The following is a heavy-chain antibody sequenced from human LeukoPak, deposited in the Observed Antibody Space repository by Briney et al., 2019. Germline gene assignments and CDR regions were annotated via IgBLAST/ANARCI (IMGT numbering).Heavy chain of an antibody. CDR2: IYYSGST. CDR3: ATSYHDYGDYGPSYDY. CDR1: GGSISSSGNS. Sequence: PSETLSLTCSVSGGSISSSGNSWGWIRQPPGKGLEWIGSIYYSGSTYYNPSLKSRVTISVDTSKNQFPLKLSSVTAADTAVYYCATSYHDYGDYGPSYDYWGQGTLVTVSS. V-gene: IGHV4-39*06. D-gene: IGHD4-17*01. J-gene: IGHJ4*02.